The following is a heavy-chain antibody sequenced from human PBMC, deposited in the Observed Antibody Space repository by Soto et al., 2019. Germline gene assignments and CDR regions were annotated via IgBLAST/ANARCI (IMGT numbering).Heavy chain of an antibody. D-gene: IGHD3-22*01. CDR1: GDSISSVAHY. J-gene: IGHJ4*02. Sequence: SETLSLTCSVSGDSISSVAHYWAWVRQPPGKGLEWIGSLYYTGSTYYNPSLKSRAAISIDTSKNQFSLNLMSTTAADTAVYYCAKDTYYYSSSGYYVFDSWGQGTLVTVSS. CDR3: AKDTYYYSSSGYYVFDS. V-gene: IGHV4-39*02. CDR2: LYYTGST.